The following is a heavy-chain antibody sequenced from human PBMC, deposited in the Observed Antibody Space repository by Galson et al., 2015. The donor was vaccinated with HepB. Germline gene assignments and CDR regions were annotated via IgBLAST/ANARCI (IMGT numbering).Heavy chain of an antibody. V-gene: IGHV3-30-3*01. D-gene: IGHD3-22*01. J-gene: IGHJ3*02. CDR1: GFTFSSYA. Sequence: SLRLSCAAPGFTFSSYAVHWGRQAPGKGLEWVAVISYDGSNKYYADSVKGRFTISRDNSKNTLYLQMNSLRAEDTAVYYCARDIDSSGYYDAFDIWGQGTMVTVSS. CDR2: ISYDGSNK. CDR3: ARDIDSSGYYDAFDI.